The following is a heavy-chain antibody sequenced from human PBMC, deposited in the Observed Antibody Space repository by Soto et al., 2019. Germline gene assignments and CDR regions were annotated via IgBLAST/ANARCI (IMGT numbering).Heavy chain of an antibody. D-gene: IGHD5-12*01. CDR1: GVSISSYY. CDR3: AKYSGLYFDY. Sequence: SETLSLTCTVSGVSISSYYWSWIRQPPGKGLEWIGYIYYSGSTNYNPSLKSRVTISVDTSKNQFSLKLSSVTAADTAVYYCAKYSGLYFDYWGQGTLVTVSS. CDR2: IYYSGST. V-gene: IGHV4-59*01. J-gene: IGHJ4*02.